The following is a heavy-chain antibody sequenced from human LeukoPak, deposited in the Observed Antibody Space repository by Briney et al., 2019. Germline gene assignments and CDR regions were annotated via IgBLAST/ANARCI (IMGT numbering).Heavy chain of an antibody. Sequence: ESGPTLLNPTPTLTLTCTFSGFARRTSGEGVGWIGQPPEKALEWLALIYWDDDKRYSPSLNSRLTITKDTSKNQVVLTMTNMDLVDTATYYCAHRTLWSFFDYWGQGTLVTVSS. CDR2: IYWDDDK. D-gene: IGHD5-18*01. CDR3: AHRTLWSFFDY. J-gene: IGHJ4*02. V-gene: IGHV2-5*02. CDR1: GFARRTSGEG.